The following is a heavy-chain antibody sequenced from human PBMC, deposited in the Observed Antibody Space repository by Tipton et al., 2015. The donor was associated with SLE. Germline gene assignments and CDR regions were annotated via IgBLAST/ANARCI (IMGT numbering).Heavy chain of an antibody. CDR2: IYYSGSK. V-gene: IGHV4-39*07. D-gene: IGHD3-10*01. CDR1: GGSIRGSSYY. J-gene: IGHJ4*02. Sequence: TLSLTCTVSGGSIRGSSYYWGWIRQPPGKGLEWIGSIYYSGSKYYNPSLKTRVTISVDTSENQFSLKLSSVTAADTAVYYCARLFGWTRGFDYWGQGTLVTVSS. CDR3: ARLFGWTRGFDY.